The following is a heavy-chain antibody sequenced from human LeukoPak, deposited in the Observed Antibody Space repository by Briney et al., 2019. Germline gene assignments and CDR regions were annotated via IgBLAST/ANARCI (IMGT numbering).Heavy chain of an antibody. CDR1: GFTFSNYD. CDR2: IGTGGHT. J-gene: IGHJ3*01. CDR3: TRGGLEAPCDV. Sequence: PGGSLRLSCSASGFTFSNYDMHWVRQEQGKGLEWVSSIGTGGHTYYAPSVKGRFTISRENAKNSLYLQMNSLRAGDTAVYYCTRGGLEAPCDVWGQGTMVAVSS. D-gene: IGHD5-24*01. V-gene: IGHV3-13*01.